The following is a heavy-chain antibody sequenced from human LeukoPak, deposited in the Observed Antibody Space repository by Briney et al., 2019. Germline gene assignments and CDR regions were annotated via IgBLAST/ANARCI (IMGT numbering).Heavy chain of an antibody. Sequence: GGSLRLSCAASGVTFSDYAMSWVRQAPGKGLEWVSAISESGDGTYYADSMKGRFTISRDNAKNTLYLQINSLRAEDTAIYYCAKDIAQGYTLGSSEQDYWGQGTLVTVSS. V-gene: IGHV3-23*01. CDR2: ISESGDGT. CDR1: GVTFSDYA. J-gene: IGHJ4*02. D-gene: IGHD5-18*01. CDR3: AKDIAQGYTLGSSEQDY.